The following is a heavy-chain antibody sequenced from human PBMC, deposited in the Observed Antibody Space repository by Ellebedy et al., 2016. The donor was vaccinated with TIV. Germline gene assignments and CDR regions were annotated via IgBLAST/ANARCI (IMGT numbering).Heavy chain of an antibody. CDR3: ARDKKMGGTDSIDP. J-gene: IGHJ5*02. Sequence: AASVKVSCKTSGYTFPGYVVRWVRPAPGQGLEWMGWTSRFNRKTKYARTVQGRVTLTTDTAARTVYMELTSLRSEDTAVYYCARDKKMGGTDSIDPWGQGTLVIVSS. CDR2: TSRFNRKT. D-gene: IGHD6-19*01. CDR1: GYTFPGYV. V-gene: IGHV1-18*01.